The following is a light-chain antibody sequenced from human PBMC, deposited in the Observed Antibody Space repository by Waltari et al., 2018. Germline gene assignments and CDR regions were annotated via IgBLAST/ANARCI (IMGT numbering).Light chain of an antibody. J-gene: IGKJ1*01. CDR2: HAS. CDR1: ERIGKY. CDR3: QKYNRLPAT. V-gene: IGKV3-20*01. Sequence: SCRASERIGKYLAWYQQRPGQAPRLVMFHASNRATGIPDRFSGSGSGTDFSLTISRLEPEDFAVYYCQKYNRLPATFGQGTKVEIK.